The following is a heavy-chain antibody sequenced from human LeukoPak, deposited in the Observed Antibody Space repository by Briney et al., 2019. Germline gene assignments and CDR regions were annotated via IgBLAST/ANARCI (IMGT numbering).Heavy chain of an antibody. CDR3: ARAPSIRKHIVVVTATYYFDY. Sequence: GSLRLSCAASGFTFSNYEMSWVRQAPGKGLEWVSGISDSGGSTYYADSVKGRFTISRDNSKNTLYLQMNSLRAEDTAVYYCARAPSIRKHIVVVTATYYFDYWGQGTLVTVSS. D-gene: IGHD2-21*02. J-gene: IGHJ4*02. V-gene: IGHV3-23*01. CDR1: GFTFSNYE. CDR2: ISDSGGST.